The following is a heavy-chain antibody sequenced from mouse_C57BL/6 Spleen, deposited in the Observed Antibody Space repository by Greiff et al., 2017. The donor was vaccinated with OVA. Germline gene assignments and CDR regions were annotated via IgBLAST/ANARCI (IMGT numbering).Heavy chain of an antibody. D-gene: IGHD1-1*01. Sequence: EVKLVESGGGLVKPGGSLKLSCAASGFTFSDYGMHWVRQAPEKGLEWVAYISSGSSTIYYADTVKGRLTISRDNAKNTLFLQMTSLRSEDTAMYYCATLTTVVGDFDVWGTGTTVTVSS. CDR2: ISSGSSTI. J-gene: IGHJ1*03. CDR1: GFTFSDYG. CDR3: ATLTTVVGDFDV. V-gene: IGHV5-17*01.